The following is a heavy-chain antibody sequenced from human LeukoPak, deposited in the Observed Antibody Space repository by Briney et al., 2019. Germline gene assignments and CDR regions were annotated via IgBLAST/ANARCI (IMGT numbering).Heavy chain of an antibody. CDR1: GFTFSSYA. V-gene: IGHV3-23*01. D-gene: IGHD2-21*02. Sequence: PGGSLRLSCAASGFTFSSYAMSWVRQAPGKGLEWVSAISGSGGSTYYADSVKGRFTISRDNSKNTLYLQMNSLRAEDTAVYYCARDLYCGGDCYSGVSDYWGQGTLVTVSS. J-gene: IGHJ4*02. CDR3: ARDLYCGGDCYSGVSDY. CDR2: ISGSGGST.